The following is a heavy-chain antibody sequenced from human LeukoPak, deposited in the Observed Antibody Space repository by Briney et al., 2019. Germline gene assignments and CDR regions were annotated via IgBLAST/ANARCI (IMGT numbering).Heavy chain of an antibody. V-gene: IGHV1-46*01. CDR1: GYTITSYY. Sequence: ASVKVSCKASGYTITSYYMHWVRQARGQGLEWMGVINPSGGSTSYAQNFQGRVTMTRDTSTSTVYMELSSLRSEDTAVYYCARVRQQLVDYWGQGTLVTVSS. CDR3: ARVRQQLVDY. J-gene: IGHJ4*02. CDR2: INPSGGST. D-gene: IGHD6-13*01.